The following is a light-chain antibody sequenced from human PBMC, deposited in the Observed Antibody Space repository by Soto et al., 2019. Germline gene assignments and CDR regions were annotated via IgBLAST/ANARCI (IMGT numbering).Light chain of an antibody. CDR1: QSISSW. CDR2: KAS. V-gene: IGKV1-5*03. CDR3: QQYNSYPLT. Sequence: DIQMTQSPSTLSASVGDRVTITCRASQSISSWLASYQQRPGKAPKLLIYKASSLESGVPSRFSGSGSGTEFTLTISSLQPDDFATYYCQQYNSYPLTFRGGTKVEIK. J-gene: IGKJ4*01.